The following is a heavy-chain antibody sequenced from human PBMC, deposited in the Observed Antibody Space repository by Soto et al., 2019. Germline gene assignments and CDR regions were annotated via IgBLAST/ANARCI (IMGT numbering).Heavy chain of an antibody. D-gene: IGHD3-3*01. J-gene: IGHJ6*02. CDR2: IYHSGST. CDR1: GGSISSSNW. Sequence: PSETLSLTCAVSGGSISSSNWWSWVHQPPGKGLEWIGEIYHSGSTNYNPSLKSRVTISVDKSKNQFSLKLSSVTAADTAVYYCARDLTLDDFWSGPVNYYYYGMDVWGQGTTVTVSS. CDR3: ARDLTLDDFWSGPVNYYYYGMDV. V-gene: IGHV4-4*02.